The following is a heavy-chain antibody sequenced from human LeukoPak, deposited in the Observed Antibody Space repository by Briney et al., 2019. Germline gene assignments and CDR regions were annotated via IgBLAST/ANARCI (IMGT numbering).Heavy chain of an antibody. J-gene: IGHJ4*02. CDR3: ARDKSDSSGWYRFDY. CDR2: IIPIFGTA. Sequence: GASVKVSCKASGGTFSSYAISWVRQAPGQGLEWMGGIIPIFGTANHAQKFQGRVTITADESTSTAYMELSSLRSEDTAVYYCARDKSDSSGWYRFDYWGQGTLVTVSS. D-gene: IGHD6-19*01. CDR1: GGTFSSYA. V-gene: IGHV1-69*13.